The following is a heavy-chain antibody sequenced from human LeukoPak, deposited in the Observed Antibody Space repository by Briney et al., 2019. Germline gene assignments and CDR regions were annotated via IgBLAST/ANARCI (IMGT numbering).Heavy chain of an antibody. CDR1: GFTFSSYS. J-gene: IGHJ3*02. Sequence: GRSLRLSCAASGFTFSSYSMNWVRQAPGKGLEWVAVISYDGSNKYYADSVKGRFTISRDNSKNTLYLQMNSLRAEDTAVYYCARVLGSSWYLRGAFDIWGQGTMVTVSS. CDR2: ISYDGSNK. D-gene: IGHD6-13*01. V-gene: IGHV3-30*03. CDR3: ARVLGSSWYLRGAFDI.